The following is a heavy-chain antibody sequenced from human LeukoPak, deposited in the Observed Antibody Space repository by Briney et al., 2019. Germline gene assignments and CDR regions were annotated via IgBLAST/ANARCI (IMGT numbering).Heavy chain of an antibody. CDR2: VTGDSRYI. CDR3: ARGFITMVRGVMDD. J-gene: IGHJ4*02. CDR1: GFTFSVYS. Sequence: PGGSLRLSCAASGFTFSVYSMNWVRQAPGRGLEWLSSVTGDSRYIYYADSVKGRFSISRDNAKNSLYLQMNSLRAEDTAVYYCARGFITMVRGVMDDWGQGTLVTVSS. V-gene: IGHV3-21*01. D-gene: IGHD3-10*01.